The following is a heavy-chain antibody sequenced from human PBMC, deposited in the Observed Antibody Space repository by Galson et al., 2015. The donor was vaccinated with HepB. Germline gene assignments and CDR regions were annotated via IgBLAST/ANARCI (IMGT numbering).Heavy chain of an antibody. CDR1: GLNCSSAT. D-gene: IGHD5-18*01. J-gene: IGHJ4*02. CDR2: IRISSSIM. CDR3: ATVRGYSYGYDY. Sequence: ALRPSCAADGLNCSSATMHWVRQASGKGLVWVAYIRISSSIMYYADSGKGRFIVSRDNAKNSLYLQMNCLRDDDTAVYYCATVRGYSYGYDYWGQGTLVTVSS. V-gene: IGHV3-48*02.